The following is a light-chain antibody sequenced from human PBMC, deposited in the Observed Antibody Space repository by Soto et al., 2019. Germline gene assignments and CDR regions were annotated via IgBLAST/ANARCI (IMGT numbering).Light chain of an antibody. CDR2: DVS. Sequence: QSVLTQPASVYGSPGQTITISCTGTSNDIGAYNYVFWYQHHPGKAPQLIIYDVSNRPSGVSDRFSGSKSGDTASLTISGLQAGDEADYYCSSYTGSASRWVFGGGTKVTVL. V-gene: IGLV2-14*03. CDR3: SSYTGSASRWV. CDR1: SNDIGAYNY. J-gene: IGLJ3*02.